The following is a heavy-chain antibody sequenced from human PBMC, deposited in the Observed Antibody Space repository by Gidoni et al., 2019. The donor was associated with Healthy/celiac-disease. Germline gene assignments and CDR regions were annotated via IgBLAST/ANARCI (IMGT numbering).Heavy chain of an antibody. CDR3: ARGTMIVVVITTRLDY. D-gene: IGHD3-22*01. V-gene: IGHV1-2*02. J-gene: IGHJ4*02. CDR2: INPNSGGT. Sequence: QVQLVQSGAAVKKPGASVKVSCTASGYNFTGYYMHWVRQAPGQGLEWRGGINPNSGGTNYAQKFQGMVTMTRDTSISTAYMELSRLRSDDTAVYYCARGTMIVVVITTRLDYWGQGTLVTVSS. CDR1: GYNFTGYY.